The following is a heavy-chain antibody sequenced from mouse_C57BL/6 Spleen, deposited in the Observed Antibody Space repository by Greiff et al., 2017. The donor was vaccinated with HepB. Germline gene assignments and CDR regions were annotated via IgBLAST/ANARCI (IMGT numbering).Heavy chain of an antibody. D-gene: IGHD1-1*01. CDR1: GYTFTSYW. Sequence: QVQLQQPGAELVKPGASVKLSCKASGYTFTSYWMQWVKQRPGQGLEWIGEIDPSDSYTNYNQKFKGKATLTVDTSSSTAYMQLSSLTSEDSAVYYCAREGGITTRGFAYWGQGTLVTVSA. CDR2: IDPSDSYT. CDR3: AREGGITTRGFAY. V-gene: IGHV1-50*01. J-gene: IGHJ3*01.